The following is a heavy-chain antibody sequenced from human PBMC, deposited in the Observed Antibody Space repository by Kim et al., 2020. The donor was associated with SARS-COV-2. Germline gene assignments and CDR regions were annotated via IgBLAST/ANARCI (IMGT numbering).Heavy chain of an antibody. J-gene: IGHJ5*02. CDR3: ARHSVQRMATGHIVTWFDP. CDR1: GGSISSYY. D-gene: IGHD2-21*01. V-gene: IGHV4-59*08. CDR2: IYYSGST. Sequence: SETLSLTCTVSGGSISSYYWSWIRQPPGKGLEWIGYIYYSGSTNYNPSLKSRVTISVDTSKNQFSLKLSSVTAADTAVYYCARHSVQRMATGHIVTWFDPWGQGTLVTVSS.